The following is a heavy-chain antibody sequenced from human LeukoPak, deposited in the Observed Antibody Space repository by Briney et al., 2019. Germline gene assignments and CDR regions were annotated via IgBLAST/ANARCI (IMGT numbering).Heavy chain of an antibody. D-gene: IGHD2-15*01. J-gene: IGHJ6*02. CDR2: ISYDESDK. V-gene: IGHV3-30*18. CDR1: GFTFSNYG. CDR3: AKGVVAATNAAYYGMDV. Sequence: GRSLRLSCAASGFTFSNYGMHWVRQAPGKGLGWVAVISYDESDKYYADSVKGRFTISRDNSKNTLYLQMNSLRPEDTAVYYCAKGVVAATNAAYYGMDVWGQGTTVTVSS.